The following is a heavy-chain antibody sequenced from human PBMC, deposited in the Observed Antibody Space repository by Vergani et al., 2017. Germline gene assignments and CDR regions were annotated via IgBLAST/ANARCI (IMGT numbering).Heavy chain of an antibody. CDR3: ARDQGFWSGYSLSSWFDP. V-gene: IGHV4-34*01. J-gene: IGHJ5*02. Sequence: QVQLQQWGAGLLKPSETLSLTCAVYGGSFSGYYWSWIRQPPGKGLEWIGEINHSGSTNYNPSLKSRVTISVDTSKNQFSLKLSSVTAADTAVYYCARDQGFWSGYSLSSWFDPWSQGTLVTVSS. D-gene: IGHD3-3*01. CDR1: GGSFSGYY. CDR2: INHSGST.